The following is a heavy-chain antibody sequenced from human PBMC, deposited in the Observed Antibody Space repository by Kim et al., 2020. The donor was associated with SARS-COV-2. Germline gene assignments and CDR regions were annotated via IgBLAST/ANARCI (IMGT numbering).Heavy chain of an antibody. Sequence: NYNPSLKRRVTISVDTSKNQFSLKLSSVTAADTAVYYCARGLEAVAVPDYWGQGTLVTVSS. D-gene: IGHD6-19*01. J-gene: IGHJ4*02. CDR3: ARGLEAVAVPDY. V-gene: IGHV4-34*01.